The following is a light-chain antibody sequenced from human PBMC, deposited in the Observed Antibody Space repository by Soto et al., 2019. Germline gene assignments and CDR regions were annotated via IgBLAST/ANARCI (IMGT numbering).Light chain of an antibody. V-gene: IGKV3-20*01. CDR2: GAF. CDR3: QQYHSSPWT. J-gene: IGKJ1*01. CDR1: QSVSSSY. Sequence: EIVLTPSPGTLSLSPGERATLSCRASQSVSSSYLAWYQQKPGQAPRLLFYGAFNRASGIPDRFSGSGSGTDFTLTISRVEPVDFAVYSCQQYHSSPWTFGQGTKGDIK.